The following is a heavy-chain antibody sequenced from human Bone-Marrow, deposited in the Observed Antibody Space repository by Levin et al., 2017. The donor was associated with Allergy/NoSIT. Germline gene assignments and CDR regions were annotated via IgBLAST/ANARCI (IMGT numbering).Heavy chain of an antibody. Sequence: GGSLRLSCAASGFDFTTYALTWVRQAPGKGLAWVSTISGSGYSTWYADSVKGRFTVSRDNAKDTLYLQMDSLRVDDTATYYCAKSYSSGWDYFDFWGPGTLVTVSS. CDR1: GFDFTTYA. J-gene: IGHJ4*02. V-gene: IGHV3-23*01. CDR3: AKSYSSGWDYFDF. CDR2: ISGSGYST. D-gene: IGHD6-19*01.